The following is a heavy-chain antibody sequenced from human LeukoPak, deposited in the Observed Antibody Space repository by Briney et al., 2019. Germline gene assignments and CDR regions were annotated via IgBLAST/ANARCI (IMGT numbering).Heavy chain of an antibody. CDR1: GFNFRAFT. J-gene: IGHJ3*01. CDR3: AKEKDTIYFDL. Sequence: GGSLRLSCGAFGFNFRAFTMHWVRQAPGKGLEWVSLFSRNGVTTYYAESVRGRFTISRDNSKNSVYLQMDSLTTEDTAVYYCAKEKDTIYFDLWGQGTMVTVSS. V-gene: IGHV3-43*01. D-gene: IGHD2-15*01. CDR2: FSRNGVTT.